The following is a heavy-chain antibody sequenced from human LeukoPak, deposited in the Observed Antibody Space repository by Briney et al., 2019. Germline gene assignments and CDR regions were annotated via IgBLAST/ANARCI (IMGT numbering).Heavy chain of an antibody. CDR2: IYTSGST. CDR1: GGPISSYY. Sequence: PSETLSLTCTVSGGPISSYYWRWIRQPAGKGLEWIGRIYTSGSTNYNPSLKSRGTMTVDTSKNQFSLKLSSVTAADTAVYYCARVISGELPTNNWFDPWGQGTLVTVSS. D-gene: IGHD1-26*01. V-gene: IGHV4-4*07. CDR3: ARVISGELPTNNWFDP. J-gene: IGHJ5*02.